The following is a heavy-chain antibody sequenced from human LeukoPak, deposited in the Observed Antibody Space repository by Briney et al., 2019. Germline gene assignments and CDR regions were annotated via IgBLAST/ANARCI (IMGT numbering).Heavy chain of an antibody. CDR1: GFTVSSNY. CDR3: ARTRYDAFDI. D-gene: IGHD4-17*01. V-gene: IGHV3-53*01. CDR2: IYSGGST. J-gene: IGHJ3*02. Sequence: GGSLRLSCAASGFTVSSNYMSWVRQAPGKGLEWVSVIYSGGSTYYADSVKGRFTISGDNSKNTLYLQMNSLRVEDTAVYYCARTRYDAFDIWGQGTMVTVSS.